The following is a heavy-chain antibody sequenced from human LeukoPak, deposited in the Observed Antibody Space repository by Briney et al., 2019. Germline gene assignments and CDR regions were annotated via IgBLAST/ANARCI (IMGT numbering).Heavy chain of an antibody. V-gene: IGHV3-30*18. CDR3: AKDSYNSGWYFDY. CDR2: MSFDGRNK. Sequence: PGGSLRLSCAAPGGTFSSYGMHWVRQAPGKGLEWVAIMSFDGRNKYYADSVKGRFTISRDNSKNTLDLQMNSLRTEDTAVYYCAKDSYNSGWYFDYWGQGTLVTVSS. J-gene: IGHJ4*02. D-gene: IGHD6-19*01. CDR1: GGTFSSYG.